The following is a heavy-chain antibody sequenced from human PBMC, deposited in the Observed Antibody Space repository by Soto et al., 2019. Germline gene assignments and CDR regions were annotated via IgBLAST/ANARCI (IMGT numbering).Heavy chain of an antibody. CDR1: GFTFSSYA. D-gene: IGHD6-13*01. CDR3: AKDRPYSSSWAPSDFDY. CDR2: ISGSGGST. Sequence: GGSLRLSCAASGFTFSSYAMSWVRQAPGKGLEWVSAISGSGGSTYYADSVKGRFTISRDNSKNTLYLQMNSLRAEDTAVYYCAKDRPYSSSWAPSDFDYWGQGTLVTVSS. J-gene: IGHJ4*02. V-gene: IGHV3-23*01.